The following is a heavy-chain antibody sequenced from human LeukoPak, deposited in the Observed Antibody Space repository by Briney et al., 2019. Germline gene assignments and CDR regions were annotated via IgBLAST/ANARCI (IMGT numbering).Heavy chain of an antibody. CDR1: GFTFSSYS. V-gene: IGHV3-48*01. J-gene: IGHJ6*02. Sequence: GGSLGLSCAASGFTFSSYSMNWVRQAPGKGLEWLSYISSSSSTIYYADSVKGRFTISRDNAKNPLYLQMNSLRAEDTAVYYCARADYGSGSSYGMDVWGQGTTVTVSS. CDR2: ISSSSSTI. D-gene: IGHD3-10*01. CDR3: ARADYGSGSSYGMDV.